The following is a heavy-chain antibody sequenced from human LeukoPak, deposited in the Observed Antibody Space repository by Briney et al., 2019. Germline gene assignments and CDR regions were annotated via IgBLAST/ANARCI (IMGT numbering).Heavy chain of an antibody. CDR2: IYYSGST. Sequence: SETLSLTCTVSGGSLSSYYWSWIRQPPGKGLEWIGYIYYSGSTNYNPSLKSRVTISVDTSKNQFSLKLSSVTAADTAVYYCARQVDDRPLATWYFDLWGRGTLVTVSS. J-gene: IGHJ2*01. V-gene: IGHV4-59*08. D-gene: IGHD3-22*01. CDR1: GGSLSSYY. CDR3: ARQVDDRPLATWYFDL.